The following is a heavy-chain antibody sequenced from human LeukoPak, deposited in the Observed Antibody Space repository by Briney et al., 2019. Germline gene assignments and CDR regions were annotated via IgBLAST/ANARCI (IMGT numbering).Heavy chain of an antibody. CDR3: VGSKAPFFYFDY. CDR1: GFTFSAYS. V-gene: IGHV3-48*01. CDR2: ISSTGSTI. D-gene: IGHD2/OR15-2a*01. Sequence: GGSLRLSCAASGFTFSAYSLRWVRQAPGKGLEWLSYISSTGSTIYYAGSVKGRFTISRDNAKNSLYLRMNSLRAEDTAVYYCVGSKAPFFYFDYWGQGILVTVSS. J-gene: IGHJ4*02.